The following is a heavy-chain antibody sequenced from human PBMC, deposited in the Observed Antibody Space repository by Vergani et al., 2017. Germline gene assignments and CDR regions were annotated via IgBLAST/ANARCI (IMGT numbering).Heavy chain of an antibody. D-gene: IGHD4-17*01. CDR2: ISSSSSYI. V-gene: IGHV3-21*04. J-gene: IGHJ4*02. Sequence: VQLVQSGAEVKKPGSSVKVSCKASGGTFSSYTISWVRQAPGKGLEWVSSISSSSSYIYYADSVKGRFTISRDNAKNSLYLQMNSLRAEDTAVYYCARSSGDYGSQDYWGQGTLVTVSS. CDR3: ARSSGDYGSQDY. CDR1: GGTFSSYT.